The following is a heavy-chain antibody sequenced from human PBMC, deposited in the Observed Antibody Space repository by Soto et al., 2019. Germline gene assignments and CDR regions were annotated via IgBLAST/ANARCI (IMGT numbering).Heavy chain of an antibody. Sequence: ASVKVSCKASGYTFTSYAMHWVRQAPGQRLEWMGWINAGNGNTKYSQKFQGRVTITRDTSASTAYMELSSLRSEDTAVYYCARGGDIVVVPAAIPYTELALWGQGTLVTVSS. J-gene: IGHJ4*02. CDR2: INAGNGNT. V-gene: IGHV1-3*01. CDR3: ARGGDIVVVPAAIPYTELAL. D-gene: IGHD2-2*02. CDR1: GYTFTSYA.